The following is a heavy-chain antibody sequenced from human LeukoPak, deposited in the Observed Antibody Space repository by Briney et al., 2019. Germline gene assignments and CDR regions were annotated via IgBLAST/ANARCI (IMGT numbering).Heavy chain of an antibody. CDR2: IKSKTDGGTT. CDR1: GFTFSNAW. Sequence: KTGGSLRLSCAASGFTFSNAWMSWVRQAPGKGLEWVGRIKSKTDGGTTVYAAPVKGRFTISRDDSKNTLYLQMNSLKTEDTAVYYCARGSGYFGYDAFDIWGQGTMVTVSS. V-gene: IGHV3-15*01. J-gene: IGHJ3*02. CDR3: ARGSGYFGYDAFDI. D-gene: IGHD3-3*01.